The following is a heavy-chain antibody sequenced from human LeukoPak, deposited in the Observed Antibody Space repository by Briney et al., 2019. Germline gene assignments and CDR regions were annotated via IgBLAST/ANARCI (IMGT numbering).Heavy chain of an antibody. J-gene: IGHJ4*02. CDR3: ARLRPTYYYDSSGLYFDY. Sequence: SETLSHTCTVSGGSIGSNNYYWGWIRQPPGKGLEWIGNINYSGSTYYNPSLKSRVTISVDTSKNQFSLRLNSVTAADTAVYYCARLRPTYYYDSSGLYFDYWGQGTLVTVSS. V-gene: IGHV4-39*01. D-gene: IGHD3-22*01. CDR2: INYSGST. CDR1: GGSIGSNNYY.